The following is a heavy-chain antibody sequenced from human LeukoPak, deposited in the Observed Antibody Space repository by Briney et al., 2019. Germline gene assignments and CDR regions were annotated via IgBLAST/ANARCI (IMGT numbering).Heavy chain of an antibody. CDR3: ARYNWNYRTDY. V-gene: IGHV4-39*01. Sequence: PSETLSLTCTVSGGSISSSSYYWGWIRQPPGKGLEWIGSIYYSGSTYYNPSLKSRVTISVDTSKNQFSLKLSSVTAADTAVYYCARYNWNYRTDYWGQGTLVTVPS. J-gene: IGHJ4*02. CDR2: IYYSGST. D-gene: IGHD1-7*01. CDR1: GGSISSSSYY.